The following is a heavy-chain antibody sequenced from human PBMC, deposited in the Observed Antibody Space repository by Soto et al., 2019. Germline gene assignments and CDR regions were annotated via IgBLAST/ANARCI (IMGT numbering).Heavy chain of an antibody. CDR2: MYYSGTT. Sequence: QVQLQESGPGLVKPSQTLSLTCTVSGGSINSGGHYWGWIRQHPGKGLEWTGYMYYSGTTYYKPSLKSRLSISVDTSQNQFSLRLSSVTAADTAVYYCARMWGPGWYVDLWGRGTLVTVSS. D-gene: IGHD1-26*01. V-gene: IGHV4-31*03. CDR3: ARMWGPGWYVDL. J-gene: IGHJ2*01. CDR1: GGSINSGGHY.